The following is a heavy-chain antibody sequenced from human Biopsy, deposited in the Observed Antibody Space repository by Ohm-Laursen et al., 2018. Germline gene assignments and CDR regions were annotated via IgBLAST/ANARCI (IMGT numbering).Heavy chain of an antibody. Sequence: SLRLSCAASGFIFSDYYMSWIRQAPGKGLEWVSNINSVGTIYYADSVRGRFTISRDNANNSLYLQMNSLRVEDTAVYYCARSVGIMAAPIDYWGQGTLVTVSS. J-gene: IGHJ4*02. D-gene: IGHD3-16*01. CDR2: INSVGTI. CDR3: ARSVGIMAAPIDY. CDR1: GFIFSDYY. V-gene: IGHV3-11*01.